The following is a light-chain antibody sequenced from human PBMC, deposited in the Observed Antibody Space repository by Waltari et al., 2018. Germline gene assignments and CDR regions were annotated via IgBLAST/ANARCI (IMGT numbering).Light chain of an antibody. J-gene: IGLJ2*01. Sequence: QSALTQPPSASGSPGQTVIISCTGTSRDIGAYKYVSWYQQIPGRAPALIIYEVDRRPSGLPDRFSGSKSGNTASLTVSGLQTEDEGDYYCSSYAGSNKLIFGGVTKLTVL. CDR1: SRDIGAYKY. V-gene: IGLV2-8*01. CDR2: EVD. CDR3: SSYAGSNKLI.